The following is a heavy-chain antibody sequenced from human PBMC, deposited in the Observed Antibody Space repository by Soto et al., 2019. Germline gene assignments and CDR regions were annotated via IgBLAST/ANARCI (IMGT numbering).Heavy chain of an antibody. J-gene: IGHJ4*02. CDR3: ARSDCSGGSCYSYYFDY. CDR2: ISAYNGNT. Sequence: QVQVVQSGAEVKKPGASVKVSCKASGYTFTSYGISWVRQAPGQGLEWMGWISAYNGNTNYAQKLQGRVTMTTDTSTSTAYMELRSLRSDDTAVYYCARSDCSGGSCYSYYFDYWGQGTLVTVSS. D-gene: IGHD2-15*01. CDR1: GYTFTSYG. V-gene: IGHV1-18*01.